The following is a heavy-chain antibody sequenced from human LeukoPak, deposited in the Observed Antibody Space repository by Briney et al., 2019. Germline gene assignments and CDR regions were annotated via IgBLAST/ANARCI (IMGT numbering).Heavy chain of an antibody. J-gene: IGHJ4*02. Sequence: SETLSLTCTVSGGSISSYYWSWVRQPPGQGLEWIGEIHHSGSTNYNVSLKSRVTISLDKSKNQFSLDLTSVTAADTAVFYCATRWVLTGEPYWGQGILVTVSS. CDR1: GGSISSYY. CDR3: ATRWVLTGEPY. D-gene: IGHD7-27*01. CDR2: IHHSGST. V-gene: IGHV4-34*01.